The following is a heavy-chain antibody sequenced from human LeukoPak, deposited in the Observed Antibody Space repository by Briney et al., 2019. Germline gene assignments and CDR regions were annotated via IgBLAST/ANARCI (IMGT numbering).Heavy chain of an antibody. D-gene: IGHD6-6*01. CDR1: GYIFSSYW. J-gene: IGHJ4*02. Sequence: GESLKISCKGSGYIFSSYWIGWVRQMPGKGLEWMGIIYPGDSDTRYSPSFQGQVTISADKSISTAHLQWSSLKASDTAMYYCARREYSSSSGRSGTYDYWGQGTLVTVSS. V-gene: IGHV5-51*01. CDR2: IYPGDSDT. CDR3: ARREYSSSSGRSGTYDY.